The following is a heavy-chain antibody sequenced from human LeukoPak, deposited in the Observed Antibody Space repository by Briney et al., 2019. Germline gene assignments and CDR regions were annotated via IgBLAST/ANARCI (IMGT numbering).Heavy chain of an antibody. D-gene: IGHD6-13*01. Sequence: GGSLRHSCAASGFTFSSYSMNWVRQAPGKGLEWVSIIYSSGNTYYADSVRGRFTISRDDSKNTLYLQTSSLRAEDTAVYYCARGLGDHYSSKHWYYFDYWGQGTLVTVSS. V-gene: IGHV3-53*01. CDR1: GFTFSSYS. CDR2: IYSSGNT. CDR3: ARGLGDHYSSKHWYYFDY. J-gene: IGHJ4*02.